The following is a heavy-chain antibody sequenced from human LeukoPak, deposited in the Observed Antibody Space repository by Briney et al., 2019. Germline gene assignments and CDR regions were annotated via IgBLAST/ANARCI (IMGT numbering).Heavy chain of an antibody. V-gene: IGHV3-23*01. CDR3: AKLAYDSSGSYTAYFDY. CDR1: GFTFSSYG. CDR2: ISGSGGST. J-gene: IGHJ4*02. Sequence: GGSLRLSCAASGFTFSSYGMHWVRQAPGKGLEWVSAISGSGGSTYYADSVKGRFTISRDNSKNTLYLQMNSLRAEDTAVYYCAKLAYDSSGSYTAYFDYWGQGTLVTVSS. D-gene: IGHD3-22*01.